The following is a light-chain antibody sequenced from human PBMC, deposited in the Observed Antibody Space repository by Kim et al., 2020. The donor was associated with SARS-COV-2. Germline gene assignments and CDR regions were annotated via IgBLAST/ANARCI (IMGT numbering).Light chain of an antibody. J-gene: IGLJ2*01. CDR2: YDD. Sequence: SYELTQPPSVSVDPGKTARITCGGNNIESRTVHWYQQKPGQAPVLVIYYDDDRPSGIPERFSGSTSGNTATLTISRVEAGDEADYYCQVWDSSSDHTFGG. CDR1: NIESRT. CDR3: QVWDSSSDHT. V-gene: IGLV3-21*04.